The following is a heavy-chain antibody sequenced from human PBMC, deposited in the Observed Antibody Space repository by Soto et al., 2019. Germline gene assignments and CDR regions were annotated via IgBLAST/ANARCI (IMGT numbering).Heavy chain of an antibody. CDR1: GFTFSSYS. J-gene: IGHJ6*02. CDR2: ISSSSSYI. Sequence: GGSLRLSCAASGFTFSSYSMNWVRQAPGKGVEWVSSISSSSSYIYYADSVKGRFTISRDNAKNSLYLQMNSLRAEDTAVYYCAREITTEYYYYYGMDVWGQGTTVTVSS. V-gene: IGHV3-21*01. CDR3: AREITTEYYYYYGMDV. D-gene: IGHD3-22*01.